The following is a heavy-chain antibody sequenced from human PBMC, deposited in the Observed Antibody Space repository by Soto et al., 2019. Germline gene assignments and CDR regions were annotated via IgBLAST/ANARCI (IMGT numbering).Heavy chain of an antibody. Sequence: PSETLSLTCTVSGGSISGYYWSWIRQPPGKGLEWIGYIYYSGSTNYNPSLKSRVTISVDTSKNQFSLKLSSVTAADTAVYYCARDGRAVAGTGWFDPWGQGTLVTVSS. V-gene: IGHV4-59*01. D-gene: IGHD6-19*01. CDR1: GGSISGYY. CDR3: ARDGRAVAGTGWFDP. J-gene: IGHJ5*02. CDR2: IYYSGST.